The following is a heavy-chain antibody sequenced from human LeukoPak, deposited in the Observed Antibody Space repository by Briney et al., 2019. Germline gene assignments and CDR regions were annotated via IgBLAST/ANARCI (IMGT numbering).Heavy chain of an antibody. J-gene: IGHJ6*03. D-gene: IGHD3-16*01. V-gene: IGHV1-2*02. CDR1: GYTFTGYY. CDR2: INPNSGGT. Sequence: APVKVSCKASGYTFTGYYMHWVRQAPGQGLEWMGWINPNSGGTNYAQKFQGRVTMTRDTSISTAYMELSRLRSDGTAVYYCARCVEYRPLWGSNYKDPYYYMDVWGKGTTATVSS. CDR3: ARCVEYRPLWGSNYKDPYYYMDV.